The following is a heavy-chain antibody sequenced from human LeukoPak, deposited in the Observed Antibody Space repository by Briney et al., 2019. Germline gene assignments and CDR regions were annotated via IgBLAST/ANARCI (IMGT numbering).Heavy chain of an antibody. CDR2: ISRTGVAT. CDR1: GFTFTSFA. Sequence: GGSLRLSCAASGFTFTSFAMTWVRQAPGKGLEWVSTISRTGVATYYANSVKGRFTISRDNSKNTVYLQMNSLRAEDTAIYYCAKHSHDGSAPYYEVQLDYWGQGALVTVSS. D-gene: IGHD3-3*01. CDR3: AKHSHDGSAPYYEVQLDY. J-gene: IGHJ4*02. V-gene: IGHV3-23*01.